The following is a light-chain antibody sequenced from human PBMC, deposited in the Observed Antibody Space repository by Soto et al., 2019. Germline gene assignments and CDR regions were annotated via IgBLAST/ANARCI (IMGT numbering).Light chain of an antibody. V-gene: IGKV3-20*01. J-gene: IGKJ1*01. CDR1: QSLSSAY. CDR2: AAS. Sequence: EIVLTQSPDTLSLSPGERATLSCRASQSLSSAYLVWYQQKPGQTPRLLMFAASSRATGTPDRFSGSGSGTDFTLTISRLEHEDFAVYYCQQYGTSPRTFGQGTKVEIK. CDR3: QQYGTSPRT.